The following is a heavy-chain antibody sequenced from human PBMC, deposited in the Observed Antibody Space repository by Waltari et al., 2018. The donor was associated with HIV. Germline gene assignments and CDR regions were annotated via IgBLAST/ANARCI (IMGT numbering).Heavy chain of an antibody. Sequence: QVHLVQSGPEVKMPGASVKVSCRVSGFPFINFGFGWVRQAPGHGPEWMGWVSGSNGDTNYAQKFQGRVTMTIDASTSTAYMELRSLTSDDSAVYYCARDFKIFLEWSLRRHYFDYWGQGTLVTVSS. J-gene: IGHJ4*02. V-gene: IGHV1-18*01. CDR2: VSGSNGDT. CDR3: ARDFKIFLEWSLRRHYFDY. CDR1: GFPFINFG. D-gene: IGHD3-3*01.